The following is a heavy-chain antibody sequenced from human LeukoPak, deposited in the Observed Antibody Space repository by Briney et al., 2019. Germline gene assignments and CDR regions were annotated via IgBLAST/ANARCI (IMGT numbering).Heavy chain of an antibody. CDR1: GFTFSSYG. V-gene: IGHV3-33*01. Sequence: PGGSLRLSCAASGFTFSSYGMHWGRQAPGKGLDWVAVIWYDGSNIYHGDSVKGRFTVSRDNSKNTLYLQMNSLRAEDTAVYYCARARNDYDSSGFSTLDYWGQGTLVTVSS. D-gene: IGHD3-22*01. CDR2: IWYDGSNI. J-gene: IGHJ4*02. CDR3: ARARNDYDSSGFSTLDY.